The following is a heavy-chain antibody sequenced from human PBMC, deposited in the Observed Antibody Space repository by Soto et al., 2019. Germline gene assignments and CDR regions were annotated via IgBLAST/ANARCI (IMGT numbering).Heavy chain of an antibody. Sequence: PSETLSLTCSVSGYSISSGHHWGWIRQPPGKGLEWIGSIYHGGSTYFNPSLKSRLTISVDTSKSQFSPKLSSVTAADTAVYYCARHADSSSYYYPFDYWGQGTQVTVSS. V-gene: IGHV4-38-2*01. J-gene: IGHJ4*02. CDR2: IYHGGST. CDR3: ARHADSSSYYYPFDY. CDR1: GYSISSGHH. D-gene: IGHD3-22*01.